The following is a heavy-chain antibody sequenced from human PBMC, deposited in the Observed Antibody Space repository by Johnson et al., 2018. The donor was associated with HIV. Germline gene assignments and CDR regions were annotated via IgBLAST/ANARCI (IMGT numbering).Heavy chain of an antibody. J-gene: IGHJ3*02. CDR1: GFTFSSYG. V-gene: IGHV3-30*02. D-gene: IGHD6-13*01. CDR2: IRYDGSNK. Sequence: QVQLVESGGGVVQPGGSLRLSCAASGFTFSSYGMHWVRQAPGKGLEWVAFIRYDGSNKYYADSVKGRFTISRDNSKNTLYLQMNSLRAEDTALYYCARLDEIAAAGTGDAFDIWGQGTMVTVSS. CDR3: ARLDEIAAAGTGDAFDI.